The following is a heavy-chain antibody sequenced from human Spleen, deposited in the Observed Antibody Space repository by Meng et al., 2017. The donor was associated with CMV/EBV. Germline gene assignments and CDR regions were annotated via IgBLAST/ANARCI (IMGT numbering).Heavy chain of an antibody. CDR3: ARDGGGKGVAFDI. Sequence: CAAPGFTVRSNYMSWVRQAPGKGLEWVSVIYSGGSTYYADSVKGRFTISRDNSKNTLYLQMNSLRAEDTAVYYCARDGGGKGVAFDIWGQGTMVTVSS. CDR1: GFTVRSNY. CDR2: IYSGGST. V-gene: IGHV3-66*02. J-gene: IGHJ3*02. D-gene: IGHD3-10*01.